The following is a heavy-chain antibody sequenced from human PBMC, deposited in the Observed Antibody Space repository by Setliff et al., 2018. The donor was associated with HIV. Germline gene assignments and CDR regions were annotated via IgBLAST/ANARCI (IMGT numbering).Heavy chain of an antibody. V-gene: IGHV1-69*05. CDR2: IIPISGTA. CDR1: GYTFTSYG. Sequence: GASVKVSCKASGYTFTSYGISWVRQAPGQGLEWMGGIIPISGTANYAQKFQGRVTITTDESTSTAYMELSGLRSEDTAVYYCAGSILTGYYTFGDDYWGQGTLVTVSS. D-gene: IGHD3-9*01. J-gene: IGHJ4*02. CDR3: AGSILTGYYTFGDDY.